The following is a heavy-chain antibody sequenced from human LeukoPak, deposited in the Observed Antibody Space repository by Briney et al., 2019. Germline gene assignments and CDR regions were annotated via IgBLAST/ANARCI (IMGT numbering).Heavy chain of an antibody. CDR3: ARGSIAYYYMDV. Sequence: SETLSLTCAVSGGSISSSNWWTWVRQSPGKGLEWIGEIYYSGSTNYNPSLKSRITISVDKSKNQFSLKLSSVTAADTAVYYCARGSIAYYYMDVWGKGTTVTISS. CDR1: GGSISSSNW. D-gene: IGHD3-22*01. CDR2: IYYSGST. V-gene: IGHV4-4*02. J-gene: IGHJ6*03.